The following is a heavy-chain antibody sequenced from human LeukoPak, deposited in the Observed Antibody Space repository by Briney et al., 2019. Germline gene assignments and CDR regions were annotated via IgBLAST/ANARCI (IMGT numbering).Heavy chain of an antibody. V-gene: IGHV3-23*01. CDR3: AKDRELFRWGSSPVDC. Sequence: PGGSLRLSCATSGFTLRNYAMSWVRQAPGKGLEWVSSVSGGGDSTYYADSVKGRFTVSRDNFKNTVYLQMNGLRVEDTAVYYCAKDRELFRWGSSPVDCWGQGTLVTVSS. CDR2: VSGGGDST. J-gene: IGHJ4*02. CDR1: GFTLRNYA. D-gene: IGHD3-16*01.